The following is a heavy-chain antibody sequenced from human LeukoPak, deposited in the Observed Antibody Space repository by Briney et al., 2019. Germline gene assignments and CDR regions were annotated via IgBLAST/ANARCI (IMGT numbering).Heavy chain of an antibody. CDR2: ISWNSGSI. CDR1: GFTFDDYA. V-gene: IGHV3-9*01. CDR3: AKSDGWYYFDY. J-gene: IGHJ4*02. Sequence: GGSLRLSCAASGFTFDDYAMHWVRQAPGKGLEWVSGISWNSGSIGYADSVKGRFTISRDNAKNSLYLQMNSLRAEDTALYYCAKSDGWYYFDYWGQGTLVTVSS. D-gene: IGHD5-24*01.